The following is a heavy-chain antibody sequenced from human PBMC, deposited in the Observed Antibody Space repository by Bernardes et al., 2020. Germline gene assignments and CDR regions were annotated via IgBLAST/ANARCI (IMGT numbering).Heavy chain of an antibody. V-gene: IGHV3-21*01. D-gene: IGHD6-13*01. Sequence: GGSLRLSCPASGFTFSSYSMNWVRQAPGKGLEWVSSTSSSSSYIYYADSVKGRFTISRDNAKNSLYLQMNSLRAEDTAVYYCAREEQQLVGGAFDYWGQGTLVTVSS. CDR3: AREEQQLVGGAFDY. CDR1: GFTFSSYS. CDR2: TSSSSSYI. J-gene: IGHJ4*02.